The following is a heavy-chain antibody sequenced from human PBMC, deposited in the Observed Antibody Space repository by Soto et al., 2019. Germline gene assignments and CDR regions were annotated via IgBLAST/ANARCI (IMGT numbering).Heavy chain of an antibody. CDR3: ARPLWRDDHNCGYFDL. CDR1: GFTFSSYA. Sequence: QVQLVESGGGVVQPGRSLRLSCAASGFTFSSYAMHWVRQAPGKGLEWVAVISYDGSNKYYADSVKGRFTISRDNSKNTLYLQMNSLRTEDTAVYYCARPLWRDDHNCGYFDLWGRGTLVTVSS. V-gene: IGHV3-30-3*01. J-gene: IGHJ2*01. CDR2: ISYDGSNK. D-gene: IGHD2-21*01.